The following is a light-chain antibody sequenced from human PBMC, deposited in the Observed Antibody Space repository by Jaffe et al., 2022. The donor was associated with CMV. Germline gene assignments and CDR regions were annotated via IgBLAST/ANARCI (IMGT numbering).Light chain of an antibody. V-gene: IGLV1-47*01. CDR1: SSNIGTNY. Sequence: QSVLTQPPSASGTPGQRVTISCPGSSSNIGTNYVYWHQQLPGKAPKLLIYRNNQRPSGVPDRFSGSKSGTSASLAISGLRSEDEADYYCVAWDDSLSGYVFGTGTKVTVL. CDR2: RNN. CDR3: VAWDDSLSGYV. J-gene: IGLJ1*01.